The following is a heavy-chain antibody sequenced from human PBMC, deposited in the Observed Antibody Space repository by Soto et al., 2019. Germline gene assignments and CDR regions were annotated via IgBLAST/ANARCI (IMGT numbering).Heavy chain of an antibody. CDR1: GGSISSYY. J-gene: IGHJ5*02. D-gene: IGHD3-3*01. CDR2: IYYSGIT. Sequence: SETLSLTCTVSGGSISSYYWSWIRQPPGKGLEWIGYIYYSGITYYNPSLKSRVVISIDTSRNQFSLRLNSLTAADRAVYFCARGVTVFGLVSRFWFDPWGQGTVVTVSS. V-gene: IGHV4-59*08. CDR3: ARGVTVFGLVSRFWFDP.